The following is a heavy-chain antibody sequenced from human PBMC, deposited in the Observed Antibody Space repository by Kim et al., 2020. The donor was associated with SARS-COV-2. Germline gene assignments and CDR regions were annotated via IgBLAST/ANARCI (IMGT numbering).Heavy chain of an antibody. J-gene: IGHJ4*02. Sequence: YYADSVKGRFTISRDNSKNTLYLQMNSLRAEDTAVYYCARDQYDSSGGDYWGQGTLVTVSS. D-gene: IGHD3-22*01. CDR3: ARDQYDSSGGDY. V-gene: IGHV3-33*01.